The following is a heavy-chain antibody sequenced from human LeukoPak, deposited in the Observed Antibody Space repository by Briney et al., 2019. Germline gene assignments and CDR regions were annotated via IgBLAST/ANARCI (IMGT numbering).Heavy chain of an antibody. J-gene: IGHJ3*02. CDR2: IYHSGST. V-gene: IGHV4-38-2*01. D-gene: IGHD3-9*01. Sequence: SDTLSLTCAVSGYSISSGYYWGWIRQPPGKGLEWIGRIYHSGSTYYNPSLKRRVTISVDTSKNQFSLKLSSVTAADTAVYYCARPIPVLRYFDWLSAGAFDIWGQGTMVTVSS. CDR1: GYSISSGYY. CDR3: ARPIPVLRYFDWLSAGAFDI.